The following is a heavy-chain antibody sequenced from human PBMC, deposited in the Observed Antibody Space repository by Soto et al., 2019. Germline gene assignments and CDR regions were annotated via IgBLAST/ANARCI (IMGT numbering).Heavy chain of an antibody. CDR1: GFTFSSYW. D-gene: IGHD3-3*01. CDR2: IKQDGSEK. Sequence: VESLRLSCAASGFTFSSYWMSWVRQAQGKGLEWVANIKQDGSEKYYVDSVTGRFTISRDNAKNSLYLEMNSLRAEDAAVYYCARDATAYDFWSGFDTYYYGLDVWGQGTTVTVSS. J-gene: IGHJ6*02. CDR3: ARDATAYDFWSGFDTYYYGLDV. V-gene: IGHV3-7*01.